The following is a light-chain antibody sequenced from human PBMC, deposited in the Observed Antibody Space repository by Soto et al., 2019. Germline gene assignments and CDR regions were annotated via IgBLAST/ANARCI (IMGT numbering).Light chain of an antibody. J-gene: IGKJ1*01. CDR3: QQYGSSRT. CDR2: GAS. Sequence: EIVLTQSPGTLSLSPGERATLSCRASQSVSSSYLARYQQKPGQAPKHLIYGASSRAPGIPDRFSGSGCGTDFTLTISRLQPEDFAVYYCQQYGSSRTFGQGTKVEIK. V-gene: IGKV3-20*01. CDR1: QSVSSSY.